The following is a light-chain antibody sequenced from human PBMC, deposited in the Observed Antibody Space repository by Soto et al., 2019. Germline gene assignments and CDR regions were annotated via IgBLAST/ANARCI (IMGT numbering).Light chain of an antibody. CDR3: QRYTTFSGT. V-gene: IGKV1-5*01. CDR1: QSISSW. Sequence: DIQMTQSPSTLSASVGDRVTITCRASQSISSWLAWYQQKPGKAPKLLIYDASTLESGVPSRFSGRGSGTQFTLTISSLQPDDFATYYCQRYTTFSGTFGPGTKVDIK. J-gene: IGKJ1*01. CDR2: DAS.